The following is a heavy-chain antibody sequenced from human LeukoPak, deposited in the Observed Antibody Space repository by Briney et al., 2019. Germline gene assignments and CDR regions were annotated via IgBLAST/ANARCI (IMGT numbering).Heavy chain of an antibody. Sequence: GRSLRLSCAASGFTFSSYGVHWVRQAPGKGLEWVAVIWYDGSNKYYADSVKGRFTISRDNSKNTLYLQMNSLRAEDTAVYYCARVAYCGGDCYSEYYFDYWGQGTLVTVSS. CDR2: IWYDGSNK. CDR3: ARVAYCGGDCYSEYYFDY. CDR1: GFTFSSYG. V-gene: IGHV3-33*01. J-gene: IGHJ4*02. D-gene: IGHD2-21*02.